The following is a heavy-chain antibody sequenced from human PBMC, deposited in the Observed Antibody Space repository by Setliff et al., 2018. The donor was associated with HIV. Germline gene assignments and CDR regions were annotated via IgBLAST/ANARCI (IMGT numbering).Heavy chain of an antibody. V-gene: IGHV1-69*05. Sequence: SVKVSCKASGGTFSSYAISWVRQAPGQGLEWMGGIIPMFGAANYAQKFQGRVTITTDESTSTAYMELNSLRSDDAAVYFCARSCRSSGYCHFDYWGQGTLVTVSS. D-gene: IGHD3-22*01. CDR2: IIPMFGAA. CDR1: GGTFSSYA. CDR3: ARSCRSSGYCHFDY. J-gene: IGHJ4*02.